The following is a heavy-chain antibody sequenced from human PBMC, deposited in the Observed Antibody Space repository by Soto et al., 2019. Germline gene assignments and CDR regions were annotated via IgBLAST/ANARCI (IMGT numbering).Heavy chain of an antibody. CDR2: IYASGST. V-gene: IGHV4-4*07. CDR3: ARSAIPRGGWFRP. CDR1: DDSLSTYH. J-gene: IGHJ5*02. Sequence: ASETLSLTCNVSDDSLSTYHWSWIRQPAGKGLEWIGRIYASGSTNYNPSLKGRVSMSVDTSKKQFSLKMISVTAADTAMYYCARSAIPRGGWFRPWGQGVLVTV. D-gene: IGHD2-15*01.